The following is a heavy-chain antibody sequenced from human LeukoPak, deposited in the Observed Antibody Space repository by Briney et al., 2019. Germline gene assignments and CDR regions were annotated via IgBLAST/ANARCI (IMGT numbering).Heavy chain of an antibody. V-gene: IGHV3-7*01. J-gene: IGHJ4*02. Sequence: GGSLRLSRAASRFTLSSYLMSCVRQAPGKGPECAANIQQDGSEKYYVDSVTGRFALSRENDKNSLYLQMNSLRAEDTAAYFCARGRRSDSSGPPYFDYWGQGTLVTVSS. CDR1: RFTLSSYL. CDR2: IQQDGSEK. CDR3: ARGRRSDSSGPPYFDY. D-gene: IGHD6-19*01.